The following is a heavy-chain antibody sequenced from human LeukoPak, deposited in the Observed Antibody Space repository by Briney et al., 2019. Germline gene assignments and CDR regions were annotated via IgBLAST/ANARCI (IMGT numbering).Heavy chain of an antibody. CDR3: AIVVLTTVELRFDY. D-gene: IGHD4-11*01. V-gene: IGHV4-59*12. CDR1: GGSISPYF. CDR2: ISYTGST. Sequence: SETLSLTCTVSGGSISPYFWSWMRQTPGKGLEWIGYISYTGSTNYNPALKSRVTISVDTSKNQFSLKLSSVTAADTAVYYCAIVVLTTVELRFDYWGQGSQVTVSS. J-gene: IGHJ4*02.